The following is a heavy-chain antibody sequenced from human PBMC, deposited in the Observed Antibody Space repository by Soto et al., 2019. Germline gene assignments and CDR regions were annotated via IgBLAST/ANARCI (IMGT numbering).Heavy chain of an antibody. CDR3: AKCAVLITTSGGWCNRFDH. CDR2: IRGTAT. J-gene: IGHJ5*02. V-gene: IGHV3-23*01. D-gene: IGHD2-21*01. CDR1: GFSFSSFA. Sequence: EVQLLESGGTLVQPGESLRLSCEVSGFSFSSFAMNWVRQAPGEGLEWVSSIRGTATSYADSVKGRFTISRDNSKNTVYLQMNTLRGEDTAVYYCAKCAVLITTSGGWCNRFDHWGQGTLVIVSS.